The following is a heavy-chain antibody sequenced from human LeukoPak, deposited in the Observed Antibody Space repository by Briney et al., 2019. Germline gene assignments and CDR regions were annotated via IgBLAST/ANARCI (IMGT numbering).Heavy chain of an antibody. V-gene: IGHV3-23*01. CDR3: AKEKSRRFDFDY. J-gene: IGHJ4*02. CDR1: GFICRSYA. Sequence: TGGSLRLSCAASGFICRSYAMSWVRQAPGKGLEWVSSLSAGGGGAYYADSMRGRFTISRDDSKNTLYLQMNSLRVEDTARYYCAKEKSRRFDFDYWGQGTLATVSS. CDR2: LSAGGGGA. D-gene: IGHD3-10*01.